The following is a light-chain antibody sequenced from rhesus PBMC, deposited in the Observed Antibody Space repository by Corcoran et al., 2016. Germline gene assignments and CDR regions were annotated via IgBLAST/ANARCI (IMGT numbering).Light chain of an antibody. V-gene: IGKV1-69*01. Sequence: DIQMTQSPSSLSASVGDRVTITCRVSQGIRNWLAWYQQRPGKAPKFLIYRASNLETGVPSRFSGSGSGKDFTLAISSLQPEDIATYYCQQHDNSPFTVVPGTKLEIK. CDR1: QGIRNW. CDR2: RAS. J-gene: IGKJ3*01. CDR3: QQHDNSPFT.